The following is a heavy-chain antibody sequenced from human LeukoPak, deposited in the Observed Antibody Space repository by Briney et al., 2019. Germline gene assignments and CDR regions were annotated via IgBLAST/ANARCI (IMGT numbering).Heavy chain of an antibody. CDR2: IYYSGNT. D-gene: IGHD3-22*01. Sequence: SETLSLTCTVSGGAISGHYWSWLRQPPAKGLEWIGYIYYSGNTNYNPALKRRLTISVDTSKNQFSLRLTSVTAADTAMYYCARDYYDSRGEAVDIWGQGTMVTVSS. J-gene: IGHJ3*02. CDR1: GGAISGHY. V-gene: IGHV4-59*11. CDR3: ARDYYDSRGEAVDI.